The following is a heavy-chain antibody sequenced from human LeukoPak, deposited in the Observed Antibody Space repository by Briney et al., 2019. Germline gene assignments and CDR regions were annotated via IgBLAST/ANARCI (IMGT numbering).Heavy chain of an antibody. Sequence: PSETLSLTCTVSGGSISTNNYYWGWIRQPPGKGLEWIGMISYSGSTYYNPSLKSRVTISVDTSNNHFSLKLSSVTAADTAVYFCESTIGGVSFGVHWGQGTLVTVSS. CDR2: ISYSGST. V-gene: IGHV4-39*02. CDR1: GGSISTNNYY. CDR3: ESTIGGVSFGVH. J-gene: IGHJ1*01. D-gene: IGHD3-16*01.